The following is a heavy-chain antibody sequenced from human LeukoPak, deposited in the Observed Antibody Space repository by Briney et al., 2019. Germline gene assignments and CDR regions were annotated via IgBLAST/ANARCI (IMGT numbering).Heavy chain of an antibody. CDR3: ARDRAAAGRRFPTD. Sequence: ASVKVSCKASGYTFTSYGISWVRQAPGQGLEWMGWINPNSGGTNYAQKFQGWVTMTRDTSISTAYMELSRLRSDDTAVYYCARDRAAAGRRFPTDWGQGTLVTVSS. J-gene: IGHJ4*02. CDR2: INPNSGGT. D-gene: IGHD6-13*01. V-gene: IGHV1-2*04. CDR1: GYTFTSYG.